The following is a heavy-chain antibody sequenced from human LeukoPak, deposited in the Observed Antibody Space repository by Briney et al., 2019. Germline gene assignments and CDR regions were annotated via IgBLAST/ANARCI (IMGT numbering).Heavy chain of an antibody. CDR2: IWYDGSNK. CDR3: AKEGIVDSGYERGHYYYYYMDV. Sequence: GRSLRLSCAASGFTFSSYGMHWVRQAPGKGLEWVAVIWYDGSNKYYADSVKGRFTISRDNSKNTLYLQMNSLRAEDTAVYYCAKEGIVDSGYERGHYYYYYMDVWGKGTTVTISS. CDR1: GFTFSSYG. D-gene: IGHD5-12*01. V-gene: IGHV3-33*06. J-gene: IGHJ6*03.